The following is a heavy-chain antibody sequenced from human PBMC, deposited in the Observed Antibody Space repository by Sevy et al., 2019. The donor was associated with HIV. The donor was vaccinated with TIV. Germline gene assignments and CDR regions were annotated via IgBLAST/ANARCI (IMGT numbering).Heavy chain of an antibody. J-gene: IGHJ6*02. Sequence: SETLSLTCTVSGGSIGHYYWGWIRQPPGKGLEWIAYVYYTGSTNYNPSLKGRVTIALDTPKNQFSLNLSSLTAADTAVYYCVRQGGLVDYGMDVWGQGTTVTVSS. CDR2: VYYTGST. CDR1: GGSIGHYY. D-gene: IGHD1-26*01. CDR3: VRQGGLVDYGMDV. V-gene: IGHV4-59*01.